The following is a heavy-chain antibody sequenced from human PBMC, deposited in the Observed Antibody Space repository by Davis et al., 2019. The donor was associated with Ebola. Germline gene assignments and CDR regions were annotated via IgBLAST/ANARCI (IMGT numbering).Heavy chain of an antibody. J-gene: IGHJ6*02. CDR3: ARLPHDSSGYYRYYYYYGMDV. CDR2: IDPSDSYT. Sequence: GESLKISCKTSGYIFTSYWISWVRQMPGKGLEWMGRIDPSDSYTNYSPSFQGHVTISADKSISTAYLQWSSLKASDTAMYYCARLPHDSSGYYRYYYYYGMDVWGQGTTVTVSS. V-gene: IGHV5-10-1*01. D-gene: IGHD3-22*01. CDR1: GYIFTSYW.